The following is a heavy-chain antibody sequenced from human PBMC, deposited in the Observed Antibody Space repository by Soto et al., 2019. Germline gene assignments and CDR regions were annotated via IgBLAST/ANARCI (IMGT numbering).Heavy chain of an antibody. Sequence: PSETLSLTCAVYGGSFSGYYWSWIRQPPGKGLEWIGEINHSGSTNYNPSLESRVTISVDTSKNQFSLKLSSVTAADTAVYYCARDRLRGNYYYYGMDVWGQGTTVTVSS. CDR1: GGSFSGYY. D-gene: IGHD3-16*01. V-gene: IGHV4-34*01. CDR2: INHSGST. CDR3: ARDRLRGNYYYYGMDV. J-gene: IGHJ6*02.